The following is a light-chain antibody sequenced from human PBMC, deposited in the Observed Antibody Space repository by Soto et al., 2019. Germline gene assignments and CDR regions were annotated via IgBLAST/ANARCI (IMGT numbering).Light chain of an antibody. V-gene: IGLV6-57*02. Sequence: NFMLTQPHSVSESPVKTVTISCTGSSGSIASNYVQWYQQRPGSAPTTVIYEDNQRPSGVPDRFSGSIDSSSNSASLTISGLKTEDEADYSCQSYESSNVVFGGGTKLTV. CDR3: QSYESSNVV. CDR2: EDN. CDR1: SGSIASNY. J-gene: IGLJ2*01.